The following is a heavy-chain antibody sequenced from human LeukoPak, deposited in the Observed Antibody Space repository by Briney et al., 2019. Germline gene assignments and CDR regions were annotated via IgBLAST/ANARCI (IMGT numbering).Heavy chain of an antibody. D-gene: IGHD3-22*01. J-gene: IGHJ4*02. CDR3: ARDRSGYYLL. CDR1: GFTFSSYR. V-gene: IGHV3-21*01. Sequence: SGGSLRLSCAASGFTFSSYRMNWVRQAPGKGLEWVSSISSSSSYIYYADSVKGRFTISRDNAKNSLYLQMNSLRAEDTAVYYCARDRSGYYLLWGQGTLVTVSS. CDR2: ISSSSSYI.